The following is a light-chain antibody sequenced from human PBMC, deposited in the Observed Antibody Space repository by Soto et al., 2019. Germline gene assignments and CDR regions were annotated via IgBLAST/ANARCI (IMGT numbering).Light chain of an antibody. CDR2: DVR. Sequence: QSALTQPASVSGSPGQSITISCTGTNSDIGAYNYVSGYQQHPGKAPKLIISDVRNRPSGVSNRFSGSKSGNTASLTISGLQAEDEADYYCSSYTSTTALYVFGTGTKLTIL. CDR3: SSYTSTTALYV. CDR1: NSDIGAYNY. V-gene: IGLV2-14*03. J-gene: IGLJ1*01.